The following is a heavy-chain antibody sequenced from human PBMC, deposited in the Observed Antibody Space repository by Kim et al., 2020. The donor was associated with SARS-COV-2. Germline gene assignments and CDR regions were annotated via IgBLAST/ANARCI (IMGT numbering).Heavy chain of an antibody. CDR2: INPSGGST. V-gene: IGHV1-46*01. J-gene: IGHJ5*02. CDR3: GLSSWYKLGFDP. D-gene: IGHD6-13*01. Sequence: SVKVSCKASGYTFTSYYMHWVRQAPGQGLEWMGIINPSGGSTSYAQKFQGRVTMTRDTSTSTVYMELSSLRSEDTAVYYCGLSSWYKLGFDPWGQGTLVTVSS. CDR1: GYTFTSYY.